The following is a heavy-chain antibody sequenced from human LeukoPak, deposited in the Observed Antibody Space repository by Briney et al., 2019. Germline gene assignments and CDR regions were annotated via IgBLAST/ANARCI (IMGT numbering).Heavy chain of an antibody. J-gene: IGHJ6*03. D-gene: IGHD6-13*01. V-gene: IGHV3-23*01. CDR3: AKTYSSSRAHYYYYYYMDV. CDR2: ISGSGNTT. Sequence: GGTLRLSCAASGFTFSTYGMNWVRQAPGKGLEWVSAISGSGNTTYYADSVKGRFTISRDNAKNSLYLQMNSLRAEDTAVYYCAKTYSSSRAHYYYYYYMDVWGKGTTVTISS. CDR1: GFTFSTYG.